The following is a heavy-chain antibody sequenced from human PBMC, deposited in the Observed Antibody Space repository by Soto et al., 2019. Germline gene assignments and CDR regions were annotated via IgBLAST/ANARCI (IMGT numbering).Heavy chain of an antibody. CDR2: IVPIYRTA. CDR1: GGTFSSYR. CDR3: ARGPLGYSYGYYFDY. V-gene: IGHV1-69*13. Sequence: GASVKVSCKASGGTFSSYRINWVRQAPGQGLEWVGGIVPIYRTADYAQKFQGRVTITADESARTSYMELRSLKSQDTAVYYCARGPLGYSYGYYFDYWGQGTLVTVSS. D-gene: IGHD5-18*01. J-gene: IGHJ4*02.